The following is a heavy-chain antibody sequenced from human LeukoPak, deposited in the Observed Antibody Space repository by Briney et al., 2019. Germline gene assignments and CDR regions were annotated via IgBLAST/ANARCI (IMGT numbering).Heavy chain of an antibody. D-gene: IGHD1-26*01. Sequence: GGSPRLSCAASGFTFSTYWMGWVRQAPGKGLEWVANINQDGSQKRYVDSVQGRFTISRDNTKNSLFLQMSSLRAEDTAVYYCARPKDDATKLDYWGQGTLVTVSS. CDR3: ARPKDDATKLDY. CDR1: GFTFSTYW. J-gene: IGHJ4*02. V-gene: IGHV3-7*01. CDR2: INQDGSQK.